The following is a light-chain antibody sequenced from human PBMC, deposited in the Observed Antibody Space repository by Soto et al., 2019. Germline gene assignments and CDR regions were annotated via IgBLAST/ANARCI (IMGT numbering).Light chain of an antibody. V-gene: IGLV2-14*03. CDR3: SSYTGTNKEF. Sequence: QSALTQPASVSGSPGQSITISCTGTSSDVDVYTSVSWYQQHPGKAPKLMIYDVSTRPSGVSDRFSGSKSGNTASLTISGLQADDDADYYCSSYTGTNKEFFGGGTKLTVL. CDR2: DVS. J-gene: IGLJ2*01. CDR1: SSDVDVYTS.